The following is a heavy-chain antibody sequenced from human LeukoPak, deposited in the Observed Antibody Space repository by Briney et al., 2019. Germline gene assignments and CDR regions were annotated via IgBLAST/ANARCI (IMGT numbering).Heavy chain of an antibody. Sequence: SGGSLRLSCAASGFTFSSYAMSWVRQAPGKGLEWVSAISGSGGSTYYADSVKGRFTISRDNSKNTLYLQMNSLRAEDTAVYYCARELREHGVFDIWGQGTMVTVSS. CDR3: ARELREHGVFDI. J-gene: IGHJ3*02. CDR2: ISGSGGST. D-gene: IGHD1-26*01. V-gene: IGHV3-23*01. CDR1: GFTFSSYA.